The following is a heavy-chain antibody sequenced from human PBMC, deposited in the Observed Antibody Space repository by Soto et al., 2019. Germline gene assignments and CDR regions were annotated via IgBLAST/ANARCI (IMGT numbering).Heavy chain of an antibody. D-gene: IGHD2-15*01. J-gene: IGHJ4*02. Sequence: QVQLVQSGAEVKKPGASVKISCKASGDTFTSYYMHWVRQAPGQGLEWMGIINPSGDTSYAQKFQGRVSMSRDQSTSTVYMERSSLRSEDTAVYYCARVYCSGGGCYGIDYWGQGTLVTVSS. V-gene: IGHV1-46*01. CDR3: ARVYCSGGGCYGIDY. CDR1: GDTFTSYY. CDR2: INPSGDT.